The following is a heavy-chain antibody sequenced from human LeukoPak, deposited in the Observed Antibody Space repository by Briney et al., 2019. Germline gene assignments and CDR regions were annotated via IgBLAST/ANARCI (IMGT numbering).Heavy chain of an antibody. CDR2: IEYSETST. J-gene: IGHJ4*02. Sequence: GGSLRLSCTVSGFTLSSYEMTWIRQAPGKGLEWVSSIEYSETSTHYADSVKGRFTISRDSSKNTLYLQMNSLRAEDTAVYYCAKDGISYGIYDSSGYLDYWGQGTLVTVSS. CDR3: AKDGISYGIYDSSGYLDY. CDR1: GFTLSSYE. D-gene: IGHD3-22*01. V-gene: IGHV3-23*01.